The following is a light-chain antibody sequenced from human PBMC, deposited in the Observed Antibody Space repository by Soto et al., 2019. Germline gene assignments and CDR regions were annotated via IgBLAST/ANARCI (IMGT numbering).Light chain of an antibody. Sequence: LTQPASVSGSPGQSITISCTGTSSDVGHYNHVSWYQQHPGKAPKLIIYEVSNRPSAVSDRFSGSKSGNTASLTISGLQTEDEAHYYCTSDTGGSAPFVFGTGTKVTVL. V-gene: IGLV2-14*01. CDR1: SSDVGHYNH. J-gene: IGLJ1*01. CDR3: TSDTGGSAPFV. CDR2: EVS.